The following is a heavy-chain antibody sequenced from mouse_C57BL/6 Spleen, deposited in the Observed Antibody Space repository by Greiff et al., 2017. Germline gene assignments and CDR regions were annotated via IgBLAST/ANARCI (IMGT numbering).Heavy chain of an antibody. J-gene: IGHJ3*01. V-gene: IGHV1-39*01. CDR3: ASRAQARGLTY. CDR1: GYSFTDYN. Sequence: VQLKQSGPELVKPGDSVKISCKASGYSFTDYNMNWVKQSNGKSLEWIGVINPNYGTTCYNQKFKGKATLTVDQSSSTAYMQLNSLTSEDSAVYYRASRAQARGLTYWGHGTLVTVSA. CDR2: INPNYGTT. D-gene: IGHD3-2*02.